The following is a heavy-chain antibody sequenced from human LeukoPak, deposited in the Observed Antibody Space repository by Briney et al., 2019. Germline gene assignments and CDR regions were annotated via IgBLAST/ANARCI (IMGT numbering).Heavy chain of an antibody. CDR2: INHSGST. CDR1: GFTFSNAW. CDR3: ARARGY. Sequence: KSGGSLRLSCAASGFTFSNAWMSWIRQPPGKGLEWIGEINHSGSTNYNPSLKSRVTISVDTSKNQFSLKLSSVTAADTAVYYCARARGYWGQGTLVTVSS. V-gene: IGHV4-34*01. J-gene: IGHJ4*02.